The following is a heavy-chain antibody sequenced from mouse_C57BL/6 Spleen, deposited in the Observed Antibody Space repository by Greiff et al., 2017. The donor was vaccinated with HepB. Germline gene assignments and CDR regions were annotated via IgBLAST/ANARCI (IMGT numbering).Heavy chain of an antibody. CDR1: GYTFTDYY. CDR3: ARSNWEPFDY. V-gene: IGHV1-26*01. CDR2: INPNNGGT. J-gene: IGHJ2*01. Sequence: EVQLQQSGPELVKPGASVKISCKASGYTFTDYYMNWVKQSHGKSLEWIGDINPNNGGTSYNQKFKGKATLTVDKSSSTAYMELRSLTSEDSAVYYCARSNWEPFDYWGQGTTLTVSS. D-gene: IGHD4-1*01.